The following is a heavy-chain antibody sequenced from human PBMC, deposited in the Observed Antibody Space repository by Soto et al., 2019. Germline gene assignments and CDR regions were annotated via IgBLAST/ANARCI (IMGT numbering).Heavy chain of an antibody. CDR3: ASSIYYDSSGRYKYNWFDP. J-gene: IGHJ5*02. V-gene: IGHV3-30*03. D-gene: IGHD3-22*01. CDR2: ISYDGSNK. Sequence: GGSLRLSCAASGFTFSSYGMHWVRQAPGKGLERVTVISYDGSNKYYADSVKGRFTISRDNSKNTLYLQMNSLRAEDTAVYYCASSIYYDSSGRYKYNWFDPLGQGTLVTVSS. CDR1: GFTFSSYG.